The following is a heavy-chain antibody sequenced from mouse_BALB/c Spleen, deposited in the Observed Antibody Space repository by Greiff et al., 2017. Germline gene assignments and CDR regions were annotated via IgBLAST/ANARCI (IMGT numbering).Heavy chain of an antibody. J-gene: IGHJ1*01. Sequence: EVHLVESGGGLVKPGGSLKLSCAASGFTFSDYYMYWVRQTPEKRLEWVATISDGGSYTYYPDSVKGRFTISRDNAKNNLYLQMSSLKSEDTAMYYCARDRGYGRGYFDVWGAGTTVTVSS. CDR3: ARDRGYGRGYFDV. D-gene: IGHD1-2*01. V-gene: IGHV5-4*02. CDR2: ISDGGSYT. CDR1: GFTFSDYY.